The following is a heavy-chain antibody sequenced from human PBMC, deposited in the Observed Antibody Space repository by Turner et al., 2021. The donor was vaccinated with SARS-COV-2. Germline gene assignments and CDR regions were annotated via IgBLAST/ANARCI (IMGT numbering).Heavy chain of an antibody. CDR3: ARDFDDFWSGYYGRAFDI. V-gene: IGHV3-21*01. J-gene: IGHJ3*02. D-gene: IGHD3-3*01. CDR1: GFTFSSYS. Sequence: DVQLVESGGGLVKPVGSLRLSCAASGFTFSSYSMNWVRQAPGKGLEWVSSMSSRISYIYYADSVKGRFTISRDNAKNSLCLQMNSLRAEDTAVYYCARDFDDFWSGYYGRAFDIWGQGTMVTVSS. CDR2: MSSRISYI.